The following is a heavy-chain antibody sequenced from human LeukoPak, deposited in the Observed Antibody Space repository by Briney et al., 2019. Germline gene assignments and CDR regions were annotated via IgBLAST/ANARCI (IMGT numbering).Heavy chain of an antibody. CDR2: ISDSGGTT. V-gene: IGHV3-23*01. CDR1: GFTFSSFA. CDR3: ARDKLVPKRTFYGMDV. Sequence: GGSLRLSCAASGFTFSSFAMSWVRQAPGKGLEWVSAISDSGGTTYYADSVKGRFTISRDNSKNTLYLQMNSLRAEDTAVYYCARDKLVPKRTFYGMDVWGQGTTVTVSS. D-gene: IGHD6-6*01. J-gene: IGHJ6*02.